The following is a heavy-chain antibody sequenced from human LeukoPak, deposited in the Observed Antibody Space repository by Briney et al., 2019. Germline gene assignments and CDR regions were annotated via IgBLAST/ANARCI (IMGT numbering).Heavy chain of an antibody. J-gene: IGHJ6*03. D-gene: IGHD3-3*01. CDR2: ISAYNGNT. CDR3: ARDGQTYYDFWSGHHYYMDV. V-gene: IGHV1-18*01. Sequence: ASVKVSCKASGYTFTSYGISWVRQAPGQGLEWMGWISAYNGNTNYAQKLQGRVTMTTDTSTSTACMELRSLRSDDTAVYYCARDGQTYYDFWSGHHYYMDVWGKGTTVTVSS. CDR1: GYTFTSYG.